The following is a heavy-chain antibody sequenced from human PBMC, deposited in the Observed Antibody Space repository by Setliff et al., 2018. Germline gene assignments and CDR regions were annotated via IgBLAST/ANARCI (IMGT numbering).Heavy chain of an antibody. CDR3: ARDLIAAAGLYYYYYYMDV. V-gene: IGHV1-2*02. CDR1: GSTFTGYY. CDR2: INPNSGGT. J-gene: IGHJ6*03. D-gene: IGHD6-13*01. Sequence: ASVQVSCKASGSTFTGYYMHWVRQAPGQGLEWMGWINPNSGGTNYAQKFQGRVTMTRDTSISTAYMELSRLRSDDTAVYYCARDLIAAAGLYYYYYYMDVWGKGTTVTVSS.